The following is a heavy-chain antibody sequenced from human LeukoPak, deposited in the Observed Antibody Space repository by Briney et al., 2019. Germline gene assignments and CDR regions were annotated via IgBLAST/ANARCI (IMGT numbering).Heavy chain of an antibody. D-gene: IGHD6-13*01. CDR1: GGSFSGYY. J-gene: IGHJ6*03. CDR2: INHSGST. CDR3: ARAAYSSSWPYYYYYMDV. Sequence: SETLSLTCAVYGGSFSGYYWSWIRQPPGKGLEWIGEINHSGSTNYNPSLKSRVTISVDTSKNQFSLKLSSVTAADTAVYYCARAAYSSSWPYYYYYMDVWGKGTTVTISS. V-gene: IGHV4-34*01.